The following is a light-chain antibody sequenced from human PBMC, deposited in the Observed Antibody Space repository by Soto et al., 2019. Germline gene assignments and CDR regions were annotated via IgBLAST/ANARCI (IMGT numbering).Light chain of an antibody. Sequence: IQMNQSPSSLSAYVEDRVSFTCQASQDIGTSLSWYQHTPGKAPKLLIHGASHLETGVPPRFSGSGSGTDFTFTIGSLQPEDFATYYCQQSAHLPTFGHGSKVAI. CDR2: GAS. CDR1: QDIGTS. J-gene: IGKJ1*01. CDR3: QQSAHLPT. V-gene: IGKV1-33*01.